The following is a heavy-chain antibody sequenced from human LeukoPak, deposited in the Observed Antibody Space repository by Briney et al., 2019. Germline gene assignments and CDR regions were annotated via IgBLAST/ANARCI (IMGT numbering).Heavy chain of an antibody. V-gene: IGHV4-34*01. CDR1: DGSISSFC. CDR3: ARRRTGGRRIFDY. CDR2: INHSGST. J-gene: IGHJ4*02. D-gene: IGHD3/OR15-3a*01. Sequence: SETLSLTCSVSDGSISSFCWSWIRQPAGKGLEWIGEINHSGSTNYNPSLKSRITISVDTSKNQFSLKLSSVTAADTAVYYCARRRTGGRRIFDYWGQGTLVTVSS.